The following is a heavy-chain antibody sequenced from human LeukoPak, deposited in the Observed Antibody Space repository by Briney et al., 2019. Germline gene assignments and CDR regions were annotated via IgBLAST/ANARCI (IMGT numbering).Heavy chain of an antibody. CDR2: INSDGSST. V-gene: IGHV3-74*01. CDR3: AREGPQGDTAMVYYFDY. CDR1: GFTFSSYW. D-gene: IGHD5-18*01. Sequence: PGGSLRLSCAASGFTFSSYWMHWVRQAPGKGLVWVSRINSDGSSTSYADSVKGRFTISRDNAKNTLYLQMNSLRAEDTAVCYCAREGPQGDTAMVYYFDYWGQGTLVTVSS. J-gene: IGHJ4*02.